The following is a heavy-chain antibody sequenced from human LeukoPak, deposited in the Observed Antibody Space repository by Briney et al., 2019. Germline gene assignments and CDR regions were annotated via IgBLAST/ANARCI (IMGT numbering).Heavy chain of an antibody. CDR1: GYTFIGYY. CDR3: ARAEDYHDGSGYSRIEH. D-gene: IGHD3-22*01. V-gene: IGHV1-2*02. CDR2: INPNSGGT. J-gene: IGHJ4*02. Sequence: ASVKVSCKTSGYTFIGYYIHWVRQAPGQGLEWMGWINPNSGGTNYVQKFQGRVTVTRDTSITTAYMELRSLRSDDTAVYYCARAEDYHDGSGYSRIEHWGQATLVNVSS.